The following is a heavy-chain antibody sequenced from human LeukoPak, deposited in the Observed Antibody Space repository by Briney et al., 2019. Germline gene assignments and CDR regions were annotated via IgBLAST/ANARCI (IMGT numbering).Heavy chain of an antibody. CDR3: AYGSYYDSSGSLFDN. Sequence: GGSLRLSCAASGFTFSDYYMSWIRQAPGKGLEWVSYISSSGSTIYYADSVKGRFTISRDNAKNSLYLQMNSLRAEDTAVYYCAYGSYYDSSGSLFDNWGQGTLVIVSA. D-gene: IGHD3-22*01. CDR1: GFTFSDYY. CDR2: ISSSGSTI. V-gene: IGHV3-11*04. J-gene: IGHJ4*02.